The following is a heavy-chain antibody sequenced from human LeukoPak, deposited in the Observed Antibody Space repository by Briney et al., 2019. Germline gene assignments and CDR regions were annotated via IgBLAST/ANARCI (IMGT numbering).Heavy chain of an antibody. CDR2: IYYSGST. Sequence: SSETLSLTCTVSGGSISSYYWSWIRQPPGKGLEWIGCIYYSGSTNYNPSLKSRVTISVDTSKNQFSLKLSSVTAADTAVYYCARVGTYGSGSYLSWLDYWGQGTLVTVSS. V-gene: IGHV4-59*01. J-gene: IGHJ4*02. CDR1: GGSISSYY. D-gene: IGHD3-10*01. CDR3: ARVGTYGSGSYLSWLDY.